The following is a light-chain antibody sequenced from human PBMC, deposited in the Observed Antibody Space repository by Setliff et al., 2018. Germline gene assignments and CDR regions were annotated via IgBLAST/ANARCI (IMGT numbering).Light chain of an antibody. Sequence: QSALAQPPSASGSPGQSVTISCTGTSSVVGGYNYVSWYQQHPGKAPKLMIYEVTKRPPGVPPRFSGSNSGNTASLTVSGLQAEDEADYYCSSYAGSSNFVFGTGTKVTVL. CDR1: SSVVGGYNY. CDR3: SSYAGSSNFV. V-gene: IGLV2-8*01. CDR2: EVT. J-gene: IGLJ1*01.